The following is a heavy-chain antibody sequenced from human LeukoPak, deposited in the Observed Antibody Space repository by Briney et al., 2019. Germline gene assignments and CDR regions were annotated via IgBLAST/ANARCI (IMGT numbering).Heavy chain of an antibody. CDR3: AREPPPHHGTYYYYYSYRDV. Sequence: GGSLRLSCAASGFTFSNYSMNWVRQAPGKGLEWVSSISSSSYIYYADSVKGRFTISRDNAKNSLYLQMNSLRAEDTAVYYCAREPPPHHGTYYYYYSYRDVWGKGPTVTVSS. CDR1: GFTFSNYS. V-gene: IGHV3-21*01. J-gene: IGHJ6*03. CDR2: ISSSSYI. D-gene: IGHD1-14*01.